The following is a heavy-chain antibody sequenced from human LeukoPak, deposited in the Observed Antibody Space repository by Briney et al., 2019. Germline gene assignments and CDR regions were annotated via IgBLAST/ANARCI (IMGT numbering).Heavy chain of an antibody. J-gene: IGHJ4*02. CDR1: GYSTSSGYY. D-gene: IGHD3-3*01. V-gene: IGHV4-38-2*01. CDR2: IYHSGST. Sequence: SETLSLTCAVSGYSTSSGYYWGWIRQPPGKGLEWIGSIYHSGSTYYNPSLKSRVTISVDTSKNQFSLKLSSVTAADTAVYYCARVSNYDFWSGYPTDYWGQGTLVTVSS. CDR3: ARVSNYDFWSGYPTDY.